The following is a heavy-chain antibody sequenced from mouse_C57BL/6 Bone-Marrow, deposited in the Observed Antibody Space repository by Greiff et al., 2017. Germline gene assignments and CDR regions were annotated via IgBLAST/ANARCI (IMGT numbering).Heavy chain of an antibody. Sequence: EVQLQQSGAELVRPGASVKLSCTASGFNIKDDYIHWVKQRPEQGLEWIGWIDPAIGDTEYASKFQGKATITSATSSNTSYLQLSSLTSEDTAVYYCSSFDGNYFAFWGQGTPLTVAS. CDR1: GFNIKDDY. D-gene: IGHD2-3*01. CDR2: IDPAIGDT. CDR3: SSFDGNYFAF. J-gene: IGHJ2*01. V-gene: IGHV14-4*01.